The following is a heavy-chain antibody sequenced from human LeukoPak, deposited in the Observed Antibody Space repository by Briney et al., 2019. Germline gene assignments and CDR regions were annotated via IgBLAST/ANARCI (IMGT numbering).Heavy chain of an antibody. D-gene: IGHD1-26*01. CDR3: ARQGAYSGSYSAGY. Sequence: GASLQISCKGSGYIFTSYRIGWVRQLAGKGLEWMGIIYPGDSDTRYSPSFQGQVTISANKSISTAYLQWSSLKASDTAMYYCARQGAYSGSYSAGYWGQGTLVTVSS. CDR2: IYPGDSDT. V-gene: IGHV5-51*01. J-gene: IGHJ4*02. CDR1: GYIFTSYR.